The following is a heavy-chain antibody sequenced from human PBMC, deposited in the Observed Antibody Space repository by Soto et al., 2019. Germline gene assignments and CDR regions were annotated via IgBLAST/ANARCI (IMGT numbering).Heavy chain of an antibody. V-gene: IGHV3-74*01. D-gene: IGHD3-10*01. CDR2: INSDGSST. CDR3: ARFPPYYGSENWNY. J-gene: IGHJ4*02. CDR1: GFTFSNYW. Sequence: EVQLVESGGDLVQPGGSLRLSCAASGFTFSNYWMHWVRQVPGKGLVWVSRINSDGSSTSYADSVKGRFTITRDNAKNTLNLKMNSLNGEDTDVYYCARFPPYYGSENWNYWGQGTPVTVSS.